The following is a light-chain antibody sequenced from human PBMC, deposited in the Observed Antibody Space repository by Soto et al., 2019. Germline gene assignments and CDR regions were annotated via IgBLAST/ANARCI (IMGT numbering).Light chain of an antibody. Sequence: EIVLTQSPATLSLSPGERGTLSCRASQSVGRYLAWYQHKPGQPPRLLIYDTSNRAPGTPGRFGGSGSGTDFTLTISSLEPEDFAVNYCVQRRVWPWTVGQGTKVEVK. J-gene: IGKJ1*01. CDR1: QSVGRY. CDR2: DTS. V-gene: IGKV3-11*01. CDR3: VQRRVWPWT.